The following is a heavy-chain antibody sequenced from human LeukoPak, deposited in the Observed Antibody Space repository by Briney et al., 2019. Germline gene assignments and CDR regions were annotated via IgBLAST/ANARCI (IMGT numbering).Heavy chain of an antibody. CDR2: IYPGDSDT. D-gene: IGHD4-17*01. Sequence: GESLKIFCKGSGYSFTSYWIGWVRQMSGKGLEWMGIIYPGDSDTRYRASFQGQVTISADKSISTAYLQWSSLKASDTAMYYCASAPVDGDLFDYWGQGTLVTVSS. V-gene: IGHV5-51*01. J-gene: IGHJ4*02. CDR1: GYSFTSYW. CDR3: ASAPVDGDLFDY.